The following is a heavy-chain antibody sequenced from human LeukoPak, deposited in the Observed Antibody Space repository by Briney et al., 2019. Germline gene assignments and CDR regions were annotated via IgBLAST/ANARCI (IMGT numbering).Heavy chain of an antibody. CDR3: ARGAPNYYDSSGLRI. V-gene: IGHV1-18*01. J-gene: IGHJ3*02. CDR1: GYTFTSYG. CDR2: ISAYNGNT. D-gene: IGHD3-22*01. Sequence: ASVKVSRKASGYTFTSYGISWVRQAPGQGLEWMGWISAYNGNTNYAQKLQGRVTMTTDTSTSTAYMELRSLRSDDTAVYYCARGAPNYYDSSGLRIWGQGTMVTVSS.